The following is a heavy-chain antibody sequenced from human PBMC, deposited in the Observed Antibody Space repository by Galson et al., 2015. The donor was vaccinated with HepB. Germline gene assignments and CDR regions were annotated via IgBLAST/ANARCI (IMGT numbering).Heavy chain of an antibody. Sequence: SLRLSCAASGFTFSSYGMHWVRQAPGKGLEWVAFIRYDGSNKYYADSVKGRFTISRDNSKNTLYLQMNSLRAEDTAVYYCAKPPWGSGSYYYNNWFDPWGQGTLVTVSS. CDR3: AKPPWGSGSYYYNNWFDP. CDR1: GFTFSSYG. J-gene: IGHJ5*02. D-gene: IGHD3-10*01. CDR2: IRYDGSNK. V-gene: IGHV3-30*02.